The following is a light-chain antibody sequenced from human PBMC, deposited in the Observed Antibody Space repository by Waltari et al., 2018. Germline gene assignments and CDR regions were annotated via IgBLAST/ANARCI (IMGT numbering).Light chain of an antibody. V-gene: IGLV3-19*01. CDR3: NFRDSSRDHLDV. CDR2: GLN. Sequence: SSELTQDPIVSVALGQTVRITCQGDSLTSSLANWYQHSPGQAPVLVIYGLNNRPSGIPDRFSDSSSGKTASLTITGAQAEDEADYYGNFRDSSRDHLDVFATGTKVTVL. CDR1: SLTSSL. J-gene: IGLJ1*01.